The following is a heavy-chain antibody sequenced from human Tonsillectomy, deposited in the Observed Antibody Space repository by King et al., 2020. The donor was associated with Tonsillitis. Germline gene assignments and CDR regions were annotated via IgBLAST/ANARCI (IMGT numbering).Heavy chain of an antibody. CDR3: TTDLLTMVRGPPFFDI. CDR2: IKSKTDGGTT. J-gene: IGHJ3*02. CDR1: GFTFSNAW. Sequence: VQLVESGGGLVKPGGSLRLSCAASGFTFSNAWMSWVRQAPGKGLEWVGRIKSKTDGGTTDYAAPVKGRFTISRDDSKNTLYLQMNSLKTEDTAVYYCTTDLLTMVRGPPFFDIWGQGTMVTVSS. V-gene: IGHV3-15*01. D-gene: IGHD3-10*01.